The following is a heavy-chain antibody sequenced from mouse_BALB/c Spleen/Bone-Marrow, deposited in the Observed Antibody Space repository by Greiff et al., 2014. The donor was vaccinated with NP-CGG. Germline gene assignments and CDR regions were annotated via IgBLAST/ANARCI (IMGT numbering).Heavy chain of an antibody. CDR3: VYGNYSYYYAMDF. J-gene: IGHJ4*01. CDR2: ISSGGST. D-gene: IGHD2-1*01. Sequence: EVKLVESGGGSVKPGGSLKLSCAASGFTFSSYAMSWVRQTPEKRLEWVASISSGGSTFYPDSVKGRSTISRENARNILYLQMSSLRSEDTAMYYCVYGNYSYYYAMDFWGQGTSVTVSS. V-gene: IGHV5-6-5*01. CDR1: GFTFSSYA.